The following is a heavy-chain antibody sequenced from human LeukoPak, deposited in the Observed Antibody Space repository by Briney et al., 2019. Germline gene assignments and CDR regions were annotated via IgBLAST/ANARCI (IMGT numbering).Heavy chain of an antibody. J-gene: IGHJ4*02. CDR2: IYYSGST. CDR3: AREYCSGGSCSFDY. Sequence: SETLSLTCTVSGGSISSYYWSWIRQPPGKGLEWIGYIYYSGSTSYNPSLKSRVTISVDTSKNQFSLKLSSVTAADTAVYYCAREYCSGGSCSFDYWGQGTLVTVSS. CDR1: GGSISSYY. V-gene: IGHV4-59*01. D-gene: IGHD2-15*01.